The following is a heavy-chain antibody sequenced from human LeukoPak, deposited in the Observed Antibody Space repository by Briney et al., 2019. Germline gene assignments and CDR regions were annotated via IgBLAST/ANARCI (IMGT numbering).Heavy chain of an antibody. CDR1: GFTFSSYW. D-gene: IGHD2-15*01. J-gene: IGHJ5*02. V-gene: IGHV3-7*01. Sequence: GGYLRLSCAASGFTFSSYWMSWVRQAPGKGLEWVANIKQDGSEKYYVDSVKGRFTISRDNAKNSLYLQMNSLRAEDTAVYYCAREGNPYCSGGSCYSIWFDPWGQGTLVTVSS. CDR2: IKQDGSEK. CDR3: AREGNPYCSGGSCYSIWFDP.